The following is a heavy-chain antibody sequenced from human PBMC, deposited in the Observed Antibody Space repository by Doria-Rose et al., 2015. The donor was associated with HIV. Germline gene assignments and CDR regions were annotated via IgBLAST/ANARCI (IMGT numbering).Heavy chain of an antibody. D-gene: IGHD6-13*01. Sequence: QVQLVQSGPVLVKPTETLTLTCTVSGVSLSSPGMGVSWIRQPPGKALEWLANIFSDDDRSYKTSLKSRLTIPRGTSKSQVALTMTDMDPVDTATYYCARIKSSRWYHKYYFDFWGQGTLVIVSA. V-gene: IGHV2-26*01. CDR3: ARIKSSRWYHKYYFDF. J-gene: IGHJ4*02. CDR1: GVSLSSPGMG. CDR2: IFSDDDR.